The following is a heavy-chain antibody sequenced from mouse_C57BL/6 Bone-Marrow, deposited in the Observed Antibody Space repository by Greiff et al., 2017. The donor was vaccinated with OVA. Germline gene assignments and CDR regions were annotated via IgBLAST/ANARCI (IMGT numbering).Heavy chain of an antibody. D-gene: IGHD1-1*01. J-gene: IGHJ1*03. CDR2: IYPGDGDT. V-gene: IGHV1-82*01. Sequence: QVQLQQSGPELVKPGASVKISCKASGYAFSSSWMNWVKQRPGKGLEWIGRIYPGDGDTNYNGKYKGKATLTADKSSSTAYMQLSSLTSEDSAVYFCARDYYGSSYVEYWYFDVWGTGTTVTVSS. CDR1: GYAFSSSW. CDR3: ARDYYGSSYVEYWYFDV.